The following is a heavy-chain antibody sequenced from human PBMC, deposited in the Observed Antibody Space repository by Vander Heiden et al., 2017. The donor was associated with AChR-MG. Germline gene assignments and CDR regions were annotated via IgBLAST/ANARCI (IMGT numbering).Heavy chain of an antibody. J-gene: IGHJ6*02. D-gene: IGHD2-15*01. CDR1: GFPFSSYA. V-gene: IGHV3-30-3*01. CDR2: ISYDGSNK. Sequence: QVQLVESGGGVVQPGRSLRLSCAASGFPFSSYAMHWVRQAPGKGLEWVAVISYDGSNKYYADSVKGRVTISRDNSKNTLYRQMNSLRAEETAVYYCAREGLRYCSGGSCYGMDVWGQVTTVTVSS. CDR3: AREGLRYCSGGSCYGMDV.